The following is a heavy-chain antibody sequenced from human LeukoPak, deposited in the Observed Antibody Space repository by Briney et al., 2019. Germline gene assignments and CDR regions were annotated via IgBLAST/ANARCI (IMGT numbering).Heavy chain of an antibody. Sequence: GRSLRLSCAASGFTFSSYGMHWVRQAPGKGLEWVAVIWYDGSNKYYADSVKGRFTISRDNSKNTLYLQMNSLRAEDTAVYYCARSSEVSDYFDYWGQGTLVTVSS. V-gene: IGHV3-33*01. CDR3: ARSSEVSDYFDY. CDR2: IWYDGSNK. CDR1: GFTFSSYG. J-gene: IGHJ4*02.